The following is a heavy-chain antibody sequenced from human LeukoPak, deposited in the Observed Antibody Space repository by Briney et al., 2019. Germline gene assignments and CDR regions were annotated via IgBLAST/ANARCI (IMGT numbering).Heavy chain of an antibody. CDR1: GYTFTELS. V-gene: IGHV1-24*01. D-gene: IGHD2-21*02. CDR3: ARDPFYCGGDCYSREDAFDI. CDR2: FDREDDEI. J-gene: IGHJ3*02. Sequence: GASVKVSCKVSGYTFTELSIHWVRRAPGKGLEWMGGFDREDDEIMYARKFQGRVTVTEDTSTDTAVMELRSLKSEDTAVYYCARDPFYCGGDCYSREDAFDIWGQGTMVTVSS.